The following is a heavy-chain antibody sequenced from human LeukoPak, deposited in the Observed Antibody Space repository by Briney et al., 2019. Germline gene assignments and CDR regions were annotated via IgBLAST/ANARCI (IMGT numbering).Heavy chain of an antibody. V-gene: IGHV4-34*01. CDR3: ARVKDDSSGYYHKGEFDY. Sequence: PSETLSLTCAVYGGSFSGYYWSWIRQPPGEGLEGIGEINHSGSTNYNPSLKSRVTISVHPSNNQSSLKLSSLPAADTAVYYCARVKDDSSGYYHKGEFDYWGQGTLVTVSS. CDR1: GGSFSGYY. CDR2: INHSGST. J-gene: IGHJ4*02. D-gene: IGHD3-22*01.